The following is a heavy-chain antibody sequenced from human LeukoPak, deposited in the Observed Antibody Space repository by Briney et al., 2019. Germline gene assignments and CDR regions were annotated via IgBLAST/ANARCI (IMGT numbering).Heavy chain of an antibody. D-gene: IGHD2-2*01. V-gene: IGHV3-23*01. Sequence: GGSLRLSCAASGFNFSRHAMSWVRQAPGKGLEWVSAISASGDSTYYADSVKGRFTISRDNAKNSLYLQMNSLRAEDTAVYYCARADCSSTSCYVWAYYFDYWGQGTLVTVSS. J-gene: IGHJ4*02. CDR1: GFNFSRHA. CDR2: ISASGDST. CDR3: ARADCSSTSCYVWAYYFDY.